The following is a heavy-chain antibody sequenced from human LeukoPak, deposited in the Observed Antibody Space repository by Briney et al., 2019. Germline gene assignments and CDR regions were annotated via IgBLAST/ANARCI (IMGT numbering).Heavy chain of an antibody. CDR2: ISSSGSTI. J-gene: IGHJ3*02. CDR1: ASTLISNE. CDR3: AKDIGGNYFISGAFDI. V-gene: IGHV3-48*03. D-gene: IGHD1-26*01. Sequence: QPGGSLRLSCSPVASTLISNEINSVRQAPGKGLEWVSYISSSGSTIYYADSEKGRFTISRDNSKNTLYLQMSSLRAEDTAVYYCAKDIGGNYFISGAFDIWGQGTMVTVSS.